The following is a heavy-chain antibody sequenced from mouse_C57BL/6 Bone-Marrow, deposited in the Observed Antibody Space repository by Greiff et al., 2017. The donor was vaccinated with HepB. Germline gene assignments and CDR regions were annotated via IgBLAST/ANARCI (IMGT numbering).Heavy chain of an antibody. Sequence: VMLVESGPGLVQPSQSLSITCTVSGFSLTSYGVHWVRQSPGKGLEWLGVIWRGGSTDYNAAFMSRLSITKDNSKSQVFFKMNSLQADDTAIYYCAKKGDPYWYFDVWGTGTTVTVSS. V-gene: IGHV2-5*01. CDR1: GFSLTSYG. J-gene: IGHJ1*03. CDR3: AKKGDPYWYFDV. CDR2: IWRGGST.